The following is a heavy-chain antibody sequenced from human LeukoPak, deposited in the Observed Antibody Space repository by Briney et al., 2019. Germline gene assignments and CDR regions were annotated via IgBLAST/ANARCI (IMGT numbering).Heavy chain of an antibody. J-gene: IGHJ3*02. Sequence: PGGSLRLSCAASGFTLSGYWMSWVRQAPGKGLEWVANIKEDGSETYYVDSVKGRFTISRDNAKNSLYLHMNSLTAEDTAMYYCARDWVAGVPFDVFDIWGQGTMVSVSS. V-gene: IGHV3-7*01. CDR3: ARDWVAGVPFDVFDI. CDR2: IKEDGSET. D-gene: IGHD3-10*01. CDR1: GFTLSGYW.